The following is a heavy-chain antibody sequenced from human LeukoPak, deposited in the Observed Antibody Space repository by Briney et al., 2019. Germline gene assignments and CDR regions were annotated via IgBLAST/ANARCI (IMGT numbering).Heavy chain of an antibody. CDR3: ARVLLGGSYLYYYYYYYYMDV. J-gene: IGHJ6*03. CDR2: MNPNSGNT. Sequence: GASVKVSCKASGYTFTSYDINWVRQATGQGLEWMGWMNPNSGNTGYAQKFQGRVTITRNTSISTAYMELSSLRSEDTAVYYCARVLLGGSYLYYYYYYYYMDVWGKGTTVTISS. V-gene: IGHV1-8*03. D-gene: IGHD1-26*01. CDR1: GYTFTSYD.